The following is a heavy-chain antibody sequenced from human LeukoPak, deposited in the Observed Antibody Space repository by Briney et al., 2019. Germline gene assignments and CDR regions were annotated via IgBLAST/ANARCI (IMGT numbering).Heavy chain of an antibody. J-gene: IGHJ4*02. D-gene: IGHD5-12*01. CDR3: ARGGYDYGYYFDS. Sequence: SETLSLTCAVYGGSFSGYYWNWIRQPPGKGLEWIGYIHYSGNTDYNPSLKSRVTISVDTSKNQCSLKLNSVTAADTAVYYCARGGYDYGYYFDSWGQGTLVTVSS. CDR1: GGSFSGYY. V-gene: IGHV4-59*01. CDR2: IHYSGNT.